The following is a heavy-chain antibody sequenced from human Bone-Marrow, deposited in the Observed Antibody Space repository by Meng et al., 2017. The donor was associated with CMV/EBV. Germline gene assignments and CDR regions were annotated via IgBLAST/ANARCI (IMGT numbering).Heavy chain of an antibody. D-gene: IGHD2-15*01. CDR2: MNPDSVNP. J-gene: IGHJ4*02. V-gene: IGHV1-8*03. CDR1: GYTFTSYD. CDR3: ARGGGGLDH. Sequence: ASVKVSCKASGYTFTSYDINWVRQAAGQGLEWMGWMNPDSVNPGYAQKFQGRVTITRSTSISTVYVELSSLRSEDTAVYYCARGGGGLDHWGQGTRVTVSS.